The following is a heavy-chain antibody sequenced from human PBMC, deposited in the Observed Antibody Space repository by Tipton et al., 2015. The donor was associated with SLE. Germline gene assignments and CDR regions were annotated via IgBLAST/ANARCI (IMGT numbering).Heavy chain of an antibody. CDR1: GGSISSGDYY. Sequence: TLSLTCTVSGGSISSGDYYWSWIRLPAGKGLEWIGRIYTSGSTNSNPSLQSRVTMSVDTSKNQLSLRLSSVTAADTAVYYCARTMEPVRGADYMDVWGKGTTVTVSS. D-gene: IGHD3-10*01. V-gene: IGHV4-61*02. CDR2: IYTSGST. J-gene: IGHJ6*03. CDR3: ARTMEPVRGADYMDV.